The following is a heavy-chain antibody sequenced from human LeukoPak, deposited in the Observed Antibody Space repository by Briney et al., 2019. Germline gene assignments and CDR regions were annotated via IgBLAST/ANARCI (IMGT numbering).Heavy chain of an antibody. V-gene: IGHV3-30*01. Sequence: PGGSLRLSCAASGFTFNSYAMHWVRQAPGKGLEWVAVISYDGSNKYYADSVKGRFTISRDNSKNTLYLQMNSLRAEDTAVYYCARDGEDIVVVPAAISTSPRYYYYYMDVWGKGTTVTVSS. J-gene: IGHJ6*03. CDR3: ARDGEDIVVVPAAISTSPRYYYYYMDV. CDR2: ISYDGSNK. D-gene: IGHD2-2*01. CDR1: GFTFNSYA.